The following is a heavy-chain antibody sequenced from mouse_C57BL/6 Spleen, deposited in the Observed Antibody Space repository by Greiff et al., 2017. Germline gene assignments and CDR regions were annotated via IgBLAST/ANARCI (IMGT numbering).Heavy chain of an antibody. D-gene: IGHD1-1*01. CDR1: GYSITSGYY. J-gene: IGHJ1*03. V-gene: IGHV3-6*01. CDR3: ARENYGSSYLFDV. CDR2: ISYDGSN. Sequence: EVQLQQSGPGLVKPSQSLSLTCSVTGYSITSGYYWNWIRQFPGNKLEWMGYISYDGSNNYNPSLKNRISITHDTSKNQFFLKLNSVTTEDTATYYCARENYGSSYLFDVWGTGTTVTVSS.